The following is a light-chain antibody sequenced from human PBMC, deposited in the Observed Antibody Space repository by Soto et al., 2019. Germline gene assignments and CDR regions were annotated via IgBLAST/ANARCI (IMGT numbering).Light chain of an antibody. CDR1: ALPTQY. Sequence: SYELTQPPSVSVSPGQTAKIICSGDALPTQYAYWYQQKPGQAPVLVIYKDTERPSGIPERFSGSSSGTTVTLTISGVQAEDEADYFCQSADSSGTYVFATGTKVTVL. J-gene: IGLJ1*01. CDR3: QSADSSGTYV. CDR2: KDT. V-gene: IGLV3-25*03.